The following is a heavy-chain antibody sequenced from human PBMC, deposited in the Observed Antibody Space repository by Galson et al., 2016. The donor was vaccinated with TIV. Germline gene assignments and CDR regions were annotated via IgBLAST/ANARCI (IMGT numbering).Heavy chain of an antibody. Sequence: SLRLSCAASGFSFRNYVMSWVRLAPGEGLEWVSSLSLSGAYTYYADSVKGQFTISRDNSKYTLFLQLNSLRAEDTAIYFCAKVGKSGDYSWDAFDVWGQGTVVTVSS. CDR3: AKVGKSGDYSWDAFDV. D-gene: IGHD1-26*01. J-gene: IGHJ3*01. V-gene: IGHV3-23*01. CDR1: GFSFRNYV. CDR2: LSLSGAYT.